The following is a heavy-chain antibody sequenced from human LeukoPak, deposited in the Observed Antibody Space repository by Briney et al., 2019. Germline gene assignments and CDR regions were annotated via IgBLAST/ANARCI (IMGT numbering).Heavy chain of an antibody. J-gene: IGHJ3*02. D-gene: IGHD6-25*01. CDR3: ARARAAEEDAFDI. V-gene: IGHV1-69*06. Sequence: ASVKVSCKASGGTFSSYAISWVRQAPGQGLEWMGGIIPIFATANYAQKFQGRVTITADKSTSTAYMELSSLRSEDTAVYYCARARAAEEDAFDIWGQGTMVTVSS. CDR1: GGTFSSYA. CDR2: IIPIFATA.